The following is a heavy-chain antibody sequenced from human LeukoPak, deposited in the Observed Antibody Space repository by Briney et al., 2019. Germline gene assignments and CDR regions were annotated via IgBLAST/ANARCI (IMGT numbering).Heavy chain of an antibody. J-gene: IGHJ4*02. D-gene: IGHD6-19*01. V-gene: IGHV3-74*01. Sequence: GGSLRLSCAASGFTFSGYWMHWVRQAPGKGLVWVSRINSDGISTTHADSVKGRFTISRDNAKNTLYLLMNSLRAEDTAVYYCARVGAAVAVFPYFDYWGQGALVTVSS. CDR3: ARVGAAVAVFPYFDY. CDR1: GFTFSGYW. CDR2: INSDGIST.